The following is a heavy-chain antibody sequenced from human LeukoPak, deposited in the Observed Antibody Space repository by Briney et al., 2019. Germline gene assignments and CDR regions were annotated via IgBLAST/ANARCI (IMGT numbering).Heavy chain of an antibody. CDR1: GGSFSGYY. CDR3: ARGRGMTVAT. CDR2: INHSGST. J-gene: IGHJ4*02. Sequence: PSETLSLTCAVYGGSFSGYYWSWIRQPPGKGLEWIGEINHSGSTNYNPSLKSRVTISVDTSKNQSSLKLSSVTAADTAVYYCARGRGMTVATWGQGTLVTVSS. D-gene: IGHD4-17*01. V-gene: IGHV4-34*01.